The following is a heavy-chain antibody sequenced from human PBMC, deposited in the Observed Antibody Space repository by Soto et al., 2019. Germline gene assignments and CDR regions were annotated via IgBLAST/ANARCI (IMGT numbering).Heavy chain of an antibody. CDR1: GGSISSYS. J-gene: IGHJ4*02. V-gene: IGHV4-59*08. CDR3: AGRGAEAGTFHY. D-gene: IGHD6-13*01. Sequence: QVQLQESGPGLVKPSETLSLTCTVSGGSISSYSWGWMRQPPGKGLEWIGYTHYDGTANYSPALKRLITILVDTYKNQFSLKRSSVTAADTAVYYCAGRGAEAGTFHYCGQGTLVTVSS. CDR2: THYDGTA.